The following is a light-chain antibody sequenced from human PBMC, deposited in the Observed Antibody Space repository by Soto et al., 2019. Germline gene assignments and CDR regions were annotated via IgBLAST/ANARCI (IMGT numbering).Light chain of an antibody. J-gene: IGKJ1*01. CDR3: QVYNSSPWT. V-gene: IGKV3-20*01. Sequence: EIVLTQSPGTLSLSPGEIATLSFWASQSVSGNFLAWYQVKPGQAPRLVVYGASTRASGFPDRFSGSGSGTDFTLTISRLEPEDFAMYYCQVYNSSPWTFGQGTKVDI. CDR1: QSVSGNF. CDR2: GAS.